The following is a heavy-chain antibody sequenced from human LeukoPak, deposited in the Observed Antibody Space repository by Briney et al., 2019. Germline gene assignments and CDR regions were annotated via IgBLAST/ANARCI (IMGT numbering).Heavy chain of an antibody. V-gene: IGHV3-30*02. J-gene: IGHJ6*03. D-gene: IGHD4-11*01. CDR3: ARDGAYSNYYYYYYMDV. CDR1: GFTFSSYG. CDR2: IRYDGSNK. Sequence: GGSLRLSCVASGFTFSSYGMHWVRQAPGKGLEWVAFIRYDGSNKYYADSVKGRFTISRDNSKNTLYLQMNSLRAEDTAVYYCARDGAYSNYYYYYYMDVWGKGTTVTVSS.